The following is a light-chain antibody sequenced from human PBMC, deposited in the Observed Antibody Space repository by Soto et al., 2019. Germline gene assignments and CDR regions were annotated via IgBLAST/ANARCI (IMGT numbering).Light chain of an antibody. J-gene: IGLJ2*01. CDR3: SSYTSSSTFEV. Sequence: QSALTQPPSMSGSPGQSVTISCTGTSSDVGSYNRVSWYQQPPGTAPKLMIYEVSNRPSGVPDRFSGSKSGNTASLTISGLQAEDEADYYCSSYTSSSTFEVFGGGTKLTVL. CDR1: SSDVGSYNR. V-gene: IGLV2-18*02. CDR2: EVS.